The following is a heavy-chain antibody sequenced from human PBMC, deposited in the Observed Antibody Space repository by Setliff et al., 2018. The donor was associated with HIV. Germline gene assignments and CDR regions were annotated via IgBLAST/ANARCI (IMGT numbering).Heavy chain of an antibody. V-gene: IGHV4-59*08. D-gene: IGHD6-13*01. CDR3: ARHVGISIGGTRGDFDC. CDR1: GGSISNYY. J-gene: IGHJ4*02. Sequence: PSETLSLTCTVSGGSISNYYWSWIRQPPGKGLEWIGYIYASGSTNYSPSLKSRVTISVDTSKNQFSLRLSSVTAADTAMYYCARHVGISIGGTRGDFDCWGQGTLVTVSS. CDR2: IYASGST.